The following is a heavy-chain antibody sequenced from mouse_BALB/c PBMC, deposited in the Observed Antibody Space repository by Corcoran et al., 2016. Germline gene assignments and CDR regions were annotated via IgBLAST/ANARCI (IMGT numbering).Heavy chain of an antibody. D-gene: IGHD2-10*01. J-gene: IGHJ4*01. CDR1: GYTFTSYV. V-gene: IGHV1S136*01. CDR2: INPYNDGT. CDR3: ARRGDAYYGNYYAMDY. Sequence: EVQLQQSGPELVKPGASVKMSCKASGYTFTSYVMHWVKQKPGQGLEWIGYINPYNDGTKYNEKFKGKATLTSDKSSSTAYMELSSLTSEDSAVYYCARRGDAYYGNYYAMDYWGQGTSVTVSS.